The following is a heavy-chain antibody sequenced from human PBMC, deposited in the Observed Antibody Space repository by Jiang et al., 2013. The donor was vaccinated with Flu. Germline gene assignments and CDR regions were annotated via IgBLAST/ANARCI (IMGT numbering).Heavy chain of an antibody. CDR3: VSGNPNDYGDS. Sequence: VQLVESGGDVVQPGRSLRLSCAASGFTFSNHGMHWVRQAPGRGLEWVAVIWSDGNYKHYGDSVKGRFTISRDNSNNTLYLQMNSLRAEDTAVYYCVSGNPNDYGDSWGREPWSPSPQ. V-gene: IGHV3-33*01. CDR2: IWSDGNYK. D-gene: IGHD4-17*01. J-gene: IGHJ5*01. CDR1: GFTFSNHG.